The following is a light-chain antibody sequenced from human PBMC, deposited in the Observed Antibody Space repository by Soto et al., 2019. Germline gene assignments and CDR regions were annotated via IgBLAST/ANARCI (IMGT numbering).Light chain of an antibody. Sequence: SALTQPPTASAAPGQSVTISSTETNNDIGLYDIVSWYQHHPRKAPRPIIYEVDQRPSGVPGRFSGSKSGNTAYLTVSGLQAADEADYFCKSYAGSNTYVFGSGTKVTFL. J-gene: IGLJ1*01. CDR1: NNDIGLYDI. CDR3: KSYAGSNTYV. CDR2: EVD. V-gene: IGLV2-8*01.